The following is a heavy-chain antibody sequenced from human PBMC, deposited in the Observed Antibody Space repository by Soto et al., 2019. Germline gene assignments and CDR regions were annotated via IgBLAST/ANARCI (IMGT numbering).Heavy chain of an antibody. CDR2: IWYDGSNK. D-gene: IGHD6-13*01. V-gene: IGHV3-33*01. Sequence: GGSLRLSCAASGFTFSSYGMHWVRQAPGKGLEWVAVIWYDGSNKYYADSVKGRFTISRDNSKNTLYLQMNSLRAEDTAVYYCASSTQQMGMYYFDYWGQGTLVTVSS. CDR3: ASSTQQMGMYYFDY. J-gene: IGHJ4*02. CDR1: GFTFSSYG.